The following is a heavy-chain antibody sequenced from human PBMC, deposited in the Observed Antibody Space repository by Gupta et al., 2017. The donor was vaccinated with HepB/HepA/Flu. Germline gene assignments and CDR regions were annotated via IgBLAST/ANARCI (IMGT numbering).Heavy chain of an antibody. J-gene: IGHJ3*02. CDR3: ARGLTWFGDALDI. V-gene: IGHV1-8*01. CDR1: SYIFTSYE. Sequence: QAQLMQSGAEVTKPWAAVKVSCKAYSYIFTSYEINWVRQAPGQGLEWSGWMNPHSGNTGYSQKFQGRVTMTRNTDISTAYMELTSLRSDDTAVYFCARGLTWFGDALDIWGQGTRVTVSS. CDR2: MNPHSGNT. D-gene: IGHD3-10*01.